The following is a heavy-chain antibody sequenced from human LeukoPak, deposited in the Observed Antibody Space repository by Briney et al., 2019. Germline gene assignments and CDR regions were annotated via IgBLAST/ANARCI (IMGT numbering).Heavy chain of an antibody. CDR2: ISAYNGNT. V-gene: IGHV1-18*01. Sequence: ASVKVSCKASGYTFTSYVISWVRQAPGQGLEWMGWISAYNGNTNYAQKLQGRVTMTTDTSTSTAYMELRSLRSDDTAVYYCARDKLSLGYCSGGSCPRPYNWFDPWGQGTLVTVSS. J-gene: IGHJ5*02. D-gene: IGHD2-15*01. CDR1: GYTFTSYV. CDR3: ARDKLSLGYCSGGSCPRPYNWFDP.